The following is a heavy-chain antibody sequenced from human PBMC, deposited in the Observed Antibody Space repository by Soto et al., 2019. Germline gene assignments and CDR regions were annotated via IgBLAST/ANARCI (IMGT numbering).Heavy chain of an antibody. J-gene: IGHJ4*02. CDR1: GFTFSSYS. D-gene: IGHD3-22*01. Sequence: EVQLVESGGGLVQPGGSLRLSCAASGFTFSSYSMNWVRQAPGKGLEWVSYISSSSSTIYYADSVKGRFTISRDNAKNXLYLQMNSLRDEDTAVYYCARDLAITMIVVVDTGNWGQGTLVTVSS. CDR3: ARDLAITMIVVVDTGN. CDR2: ISSSSSTI. V-gene: IGHV3-48*02.